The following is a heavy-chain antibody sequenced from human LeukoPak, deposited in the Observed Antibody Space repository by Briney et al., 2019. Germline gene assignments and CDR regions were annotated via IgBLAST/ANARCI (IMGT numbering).Heavy chain of an antibody. CDR2: ISSSGSTI. J-gene: IGHJ4*02. D-gene: IGHD3-22*01. V-gene: IGHV3-48*03. CDR1: GFTFSSYE. Sequence: GGSLRLSCAASGFTFSSYEMNWVRQAPGKGLEWVSYISSSGSTIYYADSVKSRFTISRDDAKNSLYLQMNSLRAEDTAVYYCAREWYYYDSSGSSFDYWGQGTLVTVSS. CDR3: AREWYYYDSSGSSFDY.